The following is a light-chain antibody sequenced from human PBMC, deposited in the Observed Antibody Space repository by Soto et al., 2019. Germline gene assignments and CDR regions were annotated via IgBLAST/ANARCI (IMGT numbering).Light chain of an antibody. CDR2: EVT. CDR1: SSDVGGYKY. J-gene: IGLJ1*01. Sequence: QSALTQPASVSGSPGQSVTISCTGTSSDVGGYKYVSWYQQHPGKAPKLMIYEVTNRPSGVSDRFSGYKSGNTASLTVSGLQAEDEADYYCGSFSSSSTLYVFGTGTKVTVL. CDR3: GSFSSSSTLYV. V-gene: IGLV2-14*01.